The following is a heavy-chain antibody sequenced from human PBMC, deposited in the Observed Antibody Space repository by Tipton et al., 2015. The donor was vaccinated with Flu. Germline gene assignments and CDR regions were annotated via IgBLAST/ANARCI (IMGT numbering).Heavy chain of an antibody. CDR1: GYSFTSRH. J-gene: IGHJ3*02. V-gene: IGHV1-46*01. Sequence: QSGAEVRKPGASVNVSCKASGYSFTSRHMHWVRQAPGQGPEWMGIINPSGGNTNYAQKFQGRITVTTDTSTSTVFMELTSLTSEDTAVYYCSRDSDDAFDIWGQGTMVTVSS. CDR3: SRDSDDAFDI. CDR2: INPSGGNT.